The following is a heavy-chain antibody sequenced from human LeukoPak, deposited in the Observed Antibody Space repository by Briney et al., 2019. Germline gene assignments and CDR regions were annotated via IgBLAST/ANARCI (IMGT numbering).Heavy chain of an antibody. V-gene: IGHV3-66*01. CDR3: ARGVGERYFDY. CDR1: GFSVSSNY. CDR2: IYSAGHT. Sequence: GGSLRLSCAASGFSVSSNYMTWVRQAPGKGPEWVSVIYSAGHTYYADSVNGRFTISRDNSKNTLYFQMNSLTDEDTAVYYCARGVGERYFDYWGQGTLVTVSS. J-gene: IGHJ4*02. D-gene: IGHD3-10*01.